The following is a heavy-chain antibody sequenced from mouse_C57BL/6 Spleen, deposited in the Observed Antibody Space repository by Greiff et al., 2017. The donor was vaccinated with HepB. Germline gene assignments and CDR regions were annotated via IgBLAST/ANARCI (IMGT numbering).Heavy chain of an antibody. CDR2: ISDGGSYT. CDR3: ARDPHDGYYDY. V-gene: IGHV5-4*01. D-gene: IGHD2-3*01. J-gene: IGHJ2*01. CDR1: GFTFSSYA. Sequence: VQLKESGGGLVKPGGSLKLSCAASGFTFSSYAMSWVRQTPEKRLEWVATISDGGSYTYYPDNVKGRFTISRDNAKNNLYLQMSHLKSEDTAMYYCARDPHDGYYDYWGQGTTLTVSS.